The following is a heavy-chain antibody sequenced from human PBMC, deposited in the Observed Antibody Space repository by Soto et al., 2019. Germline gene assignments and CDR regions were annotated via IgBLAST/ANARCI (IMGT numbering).Heavy chain of an antibody. Sequence: QVHLVQSGAEVKKPGASVKVSCKGSGYAFTTYGITWVGQAPGQGREWMGWISANSGNTNYAQKRQGRVTVTRDTSTSTAYMELRSLRSDDTAVYYCARGRYGDYWGQGALVTVS. V-gene: IGHV1-18*01. CDR3: ARGRYGDY. D-gene: IGHD1-1*01. CDR1: GYAFTTYG. CDR2: ISANSGNT. J-gene: IGHJ4*02.